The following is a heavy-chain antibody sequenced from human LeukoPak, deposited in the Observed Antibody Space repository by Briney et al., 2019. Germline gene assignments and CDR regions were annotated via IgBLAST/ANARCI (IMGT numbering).Heavy chain of an antibody. CDR3: ARSSLTGGWFDP. Sequence: PSGTLSLTCSVSGDSLRTYYGSWIPQPPGKGREGIGYIIDTGSTNYNPSLRTRLTMSVDVSKNQISLKLSSVTAADTAVYYCARSSLTGGWFDPWGQGTLVTVSS. CDR1: GDSLRTYY. V-gene: IGHV4-59*01. CDR2: IIDTGST. J-gene: IGHJ5*02. D-gene: IGHD7-27*01.